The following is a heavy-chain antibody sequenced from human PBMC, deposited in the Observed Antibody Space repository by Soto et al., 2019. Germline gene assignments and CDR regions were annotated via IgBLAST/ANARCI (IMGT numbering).Heavy chain of an antibody. CDR1: GYSFAGYW. D-gene: IGHD3-22*01. V-gene: IGHV5-10-1*01. Sequence: GESLKITCKGSGYSFAGYWITWVRQKPGKGLEWMGRIDPSDSQTYYSPSFRGHVTISVTKSITTVFLQWRSLRASDTAMYYCARQIYDSDTGPNFQYYFDSWGQGTPVTVSS. CDR3: ARQIYDSDTGPNFQYYFDS. J-gene: IGHJ4*02. CDR2: IDPSDSQT.